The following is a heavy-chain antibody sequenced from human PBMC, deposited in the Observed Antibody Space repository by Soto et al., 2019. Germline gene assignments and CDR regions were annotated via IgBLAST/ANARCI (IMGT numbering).Heavy chain of an antibody. CDR3: ARALDFWSAYFDY. CDR2: ISYDGGVT. D-gene: IGHD3-3*01. J-gene: IGHJ4*02. Sequence: GGSLRLSCAASGFTFNTYGMHWVRQAPGKGLVWLAVISYDGGVTYYADSVQGRFTISRDNSKNTLYLQMNSLRPEDTAMYYCARALDFWSAYFDYWGQGSLVTVSS. V-gene: IGHV3-30*03. CDR1: GFTFNTYG.